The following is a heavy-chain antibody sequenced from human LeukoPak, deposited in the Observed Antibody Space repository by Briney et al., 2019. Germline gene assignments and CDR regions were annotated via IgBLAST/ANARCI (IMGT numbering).Heavy chain of an antibody. CDR3: ARESPSIAAAGLFDY. CDR2: ISSSSSTI. V-gene: IGHV3-48*01. D-gene: IGHD6-13*01. CDR1: GFTFSSYS. Sequence: GGSLRLSCAASGFTFSSYSMNWVRQAPGKGLEWVSYISSSSSTIYYADSVKGRFAISRDNAKNSLYLQMNSLRAEDTAVYYCARESPSIAAAGLFDYWGQGTLVTVSS. J-gene: IGHJ4*02.